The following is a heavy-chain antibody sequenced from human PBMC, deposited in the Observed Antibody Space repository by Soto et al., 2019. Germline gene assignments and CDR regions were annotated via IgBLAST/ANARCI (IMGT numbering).Heavy chain of an antibody. V-gene: IGHV3-30*18. CDR3: AKDSAIVYNYGYFDY. J-gene: IGHJ4*02. CDR1: GFTFSSCG. D-gene: IGHD5-18*01. CDR2: ISYDGTTK. Sequence: GGSLRLSCAASGFTFSSCGMHWVRQAPGKGLEWVAVISYDGTTKYYADSVKGRFTISRDNSKSTLYLQMNSLRAEDTAVYYCAKDSAIVYNYGYFDYWGQGTLVTVSS.